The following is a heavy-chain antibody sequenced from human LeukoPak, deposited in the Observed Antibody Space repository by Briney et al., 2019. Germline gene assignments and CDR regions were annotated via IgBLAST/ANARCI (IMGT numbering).Heavy chain of an antibody. D-gene: IGHD2-8*01. CDR3: ASVRVGGVGVMVYAVHWYFDL. V-gene: IGHV4-34*01. Sequence: SETLSLTCAVYGGSFSGYYWSWIRQPPGKGLEWIGEINHSGSTNYNPSLKSRVTISVDTSKNQFSLTLSSVTAAATAAYYCASVRVGGVGVMVYAVHWYFDLWGRGTLVTVSS. CDR2: INHSGST. CDR1: GGSFSGYY. J-gene: IGHJ2*01.